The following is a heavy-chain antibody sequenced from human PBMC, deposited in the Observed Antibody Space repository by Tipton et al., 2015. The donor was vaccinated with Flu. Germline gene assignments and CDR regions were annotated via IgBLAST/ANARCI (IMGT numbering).Heavy chain of an antibody. D-gene: IGHD5-18*01. CDR1: GGSISSSSYY. V-gene: IGHV4-39*01. J-gene: IGHJ2*01. CDR3: ARHGGPVYSYARARLWYFDL. Sequence: GLVKPSETLSLTCTVSGGSISSSSYYWGWIRQPPGKGLEWIGSIYYSGSTYYNPSLKSRVTISVDTSKNQFSLKLSSVTAADTAVYYCARHGGPVYSYARARLWYFDLWGRGPLVTVSS. CDR2: IYYSGST.